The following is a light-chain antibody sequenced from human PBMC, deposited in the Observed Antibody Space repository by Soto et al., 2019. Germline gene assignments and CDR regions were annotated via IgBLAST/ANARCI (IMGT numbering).Light chain of an antibody. V-gene: IGLV2-11*01. Sequence: QSALTQPRSVSGSPGQSVTISCTGTSSDVGGYNSVSWYQQHPGKAPKLMIYDVSKRPSGVPDRFSGSKSGNTASLTISGLQAEDEADYYGCSYAGSYSLVFGGGTKLTVL. CDR3: CSYAGSYSLV. J-gene: IGLJ2*01. CDR2: DVS. CDR1: SSDVGGYNS.